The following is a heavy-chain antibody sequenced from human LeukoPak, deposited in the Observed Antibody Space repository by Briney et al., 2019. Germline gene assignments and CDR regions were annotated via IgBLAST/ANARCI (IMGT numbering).Heavy chain of an antibody. Sequence: SETLSLTCTVSGGSISSYYWSCIRQPPGKRLEWIGYIYYSGDTNYNPSLKSRVTMSVDTSKNQFSLKLSSVTAADAAVYYCASTGGNTLAYWGQGTLVTVSS. CDR3: ASTGGNTLAY. CDR2: IYYSGDT. CDR1: GGSISSYY. V-gene: IGHV4-59*01. J-gene: IGHJ4*02. D-gene: IGHD1-14*01.